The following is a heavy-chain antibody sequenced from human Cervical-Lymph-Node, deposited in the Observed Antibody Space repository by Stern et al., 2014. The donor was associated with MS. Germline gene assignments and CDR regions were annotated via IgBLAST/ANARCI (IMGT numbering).Heavy chain of an antibody. Sequence: DQLVESGGGVVQLGRSLRLSCEASGFTFSKYGMHWVRQAPDKGLEWVAVISYDGSNKYYADSVKGRFTISGDNSKSTLYLQMNSLRLEDTAVYYCAKDRVSGYDIHHGLDVWGQGTTVIVSS. CDR3: AKDRVSGYDIHHGLDV. J-gene: IGHJ6*02. D-gene: IGHD5-12*01. V-gene: IGHV3-30*18. CDR1: GFTFSKYG. CDR2: ISYDGSNK.